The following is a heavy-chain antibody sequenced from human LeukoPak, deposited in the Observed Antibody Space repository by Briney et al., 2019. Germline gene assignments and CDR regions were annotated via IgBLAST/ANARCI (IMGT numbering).Heavy chain of an antibody. V-gene: IGHV4-59*01. CDR3: ARGTSDYGSGKWDYYYYYMDV. CDR2: IYYSGST. D-gene: IGHD3-10*01. Sequence: SETVSLTCTVSGGSISSYYWSWIRQPPGKGLEWIGYIYYSGSTNYNPSLKSRVTISVDTSKNQFSLKLSSVTAADTAVYYCARGTSDYGSGKWDYYYYYMDVWGKGTTVTISS. J-gene: IGHJ6*03. CDR1: GGSISSYY.